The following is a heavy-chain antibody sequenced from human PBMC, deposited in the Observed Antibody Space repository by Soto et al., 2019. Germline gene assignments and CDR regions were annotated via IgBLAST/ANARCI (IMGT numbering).Heavy chain of an antibody. CDR3: ARSPSITYYDILTGYHNWFDP. CDR2: ISAYNGNT. Sequence: GASVKVSCKASGGTFSSYTISWVRQAPGQGLEWMGWISAYNGNTNYAQKLQGRVTMTTDTSTSTAYMELRSLRSDDTAVYYCARSPSITYYDILTGYHNWFDPWGQGTLVTVSS. V-gene: IGHV1-18*01. J-gene: IGHJ5*02. D-gene: IGHD3-9*01. CDR1: GGTFSSYT.